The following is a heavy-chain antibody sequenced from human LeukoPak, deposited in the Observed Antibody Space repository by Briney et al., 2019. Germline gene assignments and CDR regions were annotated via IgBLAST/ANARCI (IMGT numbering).Heavy chain of an antibody. V-gene: IGHV4-38-2*01. CDR2: IYHDETT. Sequence: SETLSLTCAVSGSPISSDYYWGWVRQPPGKGLEWVGSIYHDETTYYNPSLKSRVTISLVTSKKQFSLMLASVTAADTAIYYCANADTEDFFDSWGQGILVTVSS. CDR1: GSPISSDYY. J-gene: IGHJ4*02. D-gene: IGHD2-8*01. CDR3: ANADTEDFFDS.